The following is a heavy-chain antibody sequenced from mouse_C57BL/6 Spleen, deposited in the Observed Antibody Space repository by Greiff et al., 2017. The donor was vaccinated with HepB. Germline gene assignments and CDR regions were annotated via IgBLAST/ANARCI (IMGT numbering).Heavy chain of an antibody. CDR3: ARHAPSYDYDAFLFAY. Sequence: EVQGVESGGGLVKPGGSLKLSCAASGFTFSSYTMSWVRQTPEKRLEWVATISGGGGNTYYPDSVKGRFTISRDNAKNTLYLQMSSLRSEDTALDYCARHAPSYDYDAFLFAYWGQGTLVTVSA. V-gene: IGHV5-9*01. CDR1: GFTFSSYT. D-gene: IGHD2-4*01. J-gene: IGHJ3*01. CDR2: ISGGGGNT.